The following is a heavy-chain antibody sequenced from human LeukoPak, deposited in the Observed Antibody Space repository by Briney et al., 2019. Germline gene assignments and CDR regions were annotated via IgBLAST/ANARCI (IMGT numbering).Heavy chain of an antibody. J-gene: IGHJ5*02. CDR2: IIPIFGTA. CDR1: RGTFSSYA. CDR3: ARDARHRYCSSSSCYRGWLDP. D-gene: IGHD2-2*01. Sequence: GASVKVSCKASRGTFSSYAISWVRQAPGQGLERMGGIIPIFGTANYAQKFQGRVTITADESTSTAYMELSSLRSEDTAVYYCARDARHRYCSSSSCYRGWLDPWGQGTPVTVSS. V-gene: IGHV1-69*13.